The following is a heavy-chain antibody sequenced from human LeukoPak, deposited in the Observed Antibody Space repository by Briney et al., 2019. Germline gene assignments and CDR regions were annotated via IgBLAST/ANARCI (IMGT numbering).Heavy chain of an antibody. Sequence: GGSLRLSCVASGFTFSDYAMSWVRQAPGKGLEWVSGISDSGGSTYYADSVKGRCTISRDNSKNTASLQMNNLRAEDTAVYFCARHDSFIPYWGQGTLVTVTS. CDR2: ISDSGGST. V-gene: IGHV3-23*01. CDR1: GFTFSDYA. CDR3: ARHDSFIPY. J-gene: IGHJ4*02. D-gene: IGHD3-16*02.